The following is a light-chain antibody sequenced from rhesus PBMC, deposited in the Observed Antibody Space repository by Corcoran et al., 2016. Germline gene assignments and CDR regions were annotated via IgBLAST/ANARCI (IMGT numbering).Light chain of an antibody. Sequence: EIVLTQSPTSMAVSQGERVTISCTASSSVSTSYLPLYQQTPGFPPRLFVYRTSSLASGVPARFRGSGSGTSYTLTISSMEAEDAANYYCQQGNSIPYSFGQGTKVEIK. CDR3: QQGNSIPYS. V-gene: IGKV3-42*01. CDR2: RTS. CDR1: SSVSTS. J-gene: IGKJ2*01.